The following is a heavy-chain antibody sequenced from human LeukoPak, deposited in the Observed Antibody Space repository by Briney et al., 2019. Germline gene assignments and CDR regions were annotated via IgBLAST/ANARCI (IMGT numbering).Heavy chain of an antibody. D-gene: IGHD6-13*01. CDR2: ISGSGGST. CDR1: GFTFSIYA. J-gene: IGHJ4*02. V-gene: IGHV3-23*01. Sequence: GGSLRLSCAASGFTFSIYAMSWVRQAPGKGLEWVSAISGSGGSTYYADSVKGRFTISRDNSKNTLYLQMNSLRAEDTAVYYCAKTTRSSTAGTLFDYWGQGTLVTVSS. CDR3: AKTTRSSTAGTLFDY.